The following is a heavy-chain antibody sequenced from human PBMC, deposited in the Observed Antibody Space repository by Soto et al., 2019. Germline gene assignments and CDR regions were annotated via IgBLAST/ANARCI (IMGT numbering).Heavy chain of an antibody. CDR3: ARQYCSSTRCRHDDPEYYFDY. CDR2: IHYSGRT. J-gene: IGHJ4*02. Sequence: QLQLQESVPGLVKPSETLSLTCTVYGGSISSSSSYWGWIRQPPGKGLAWLGSIHYSGRTYYNPSLKSRVTISVDTSKNQFSRKLGSLSAADTAVHYCARQYCSSTRCRHDDPEYYFDYWGQGTMVTVSA. CDR1: GGSISSSSSY. V-gene: IGHV4-39*01. D-gene: IGHD2-2*01.